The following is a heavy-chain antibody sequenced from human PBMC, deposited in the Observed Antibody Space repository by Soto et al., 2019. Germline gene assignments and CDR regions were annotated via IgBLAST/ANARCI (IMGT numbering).Heavy chain of an antibody. Sequence: AASVKVSCKASGYTFTSYYMHWVRQAPGQGLEWMGIINPSGGSTSYAQKFQGRVTMTRDTSTSTVYMELSSLRSEDTAVYYCAIARDCTNGVCYSTFDYWGQGSLVAVSS. CDR1: GYTFTSYY. V-gene: IGHV1-46*03. D-gene: IGHD2-8*01. J-gene: IGHJ4*02. CDR3: AIARDCTNGVCYSTFDY. CDR2: INPSGGST.